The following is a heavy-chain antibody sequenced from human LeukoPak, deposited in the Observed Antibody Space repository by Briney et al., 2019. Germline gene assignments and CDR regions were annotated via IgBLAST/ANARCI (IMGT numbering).Heavy chain of an antibody. V-gene: IGHV1-18*04. J-gene: IGHJ4*02. D-gene: IGHD6-13*01. CDR2: ISAYNGNT. CDR3: ARGSSSWYGTTFDY. Sequence: ASVKVSCKASGYTFTGYYMHWVRQAPGQGLEWMGWISAYNGNTNYAQKLQGRVTMTTDTSTSTAYMELRSLRSDDTAVYYCARGSSSWYGTTFDYWGQGTLVTVSS. CDR1: GYTFTGYY.